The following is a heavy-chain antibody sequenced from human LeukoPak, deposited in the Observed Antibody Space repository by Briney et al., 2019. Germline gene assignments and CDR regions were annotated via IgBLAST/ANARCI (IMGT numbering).Heavy chain of an antibody. CDR2: ISGSSSTI. CDR1: GFTFSSYS. J-gene: IGHJ4*02. V-gene: IGHV3-48*01. CDR3: ASGSYSRPFDY. Sequence: GGSLRLSCAASGFTFSSYSMNWVRQAPGKGLEWVSYISGSSSTIYYADSVKGRFTISRDNAKNSLYLQMNSLRAEDTAVYYCASGSYSRPFDYWGQGTLVTVSS. D-gene: IGHD1-26*01.